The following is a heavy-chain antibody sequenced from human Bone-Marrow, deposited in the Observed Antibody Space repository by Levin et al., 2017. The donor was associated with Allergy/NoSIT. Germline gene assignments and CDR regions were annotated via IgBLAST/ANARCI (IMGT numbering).Heavy chain of an antibody. V-gene: IGHV3-23*01. CDR3: AKILRPDTYYFMDV. D-gene: IGHD6-6*01. CDR2: IHRSGSSA. J-gene: IGHJ6*03. Sequence: PGGSLRLSCVASGFTLGTHAMTWVRQAPGKGLEWISLIHRSGSSAFYADSVKGRFIISRDESKNTLYLQMNSLRADDTAVYYCAKILRPDTYYFMDVWGKGTTVTISS. CDR1: GFTLGTHA.